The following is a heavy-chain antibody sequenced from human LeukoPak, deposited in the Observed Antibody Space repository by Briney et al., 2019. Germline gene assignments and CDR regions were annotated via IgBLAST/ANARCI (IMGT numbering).Heavy chain of an antibody. CDR3: AAGTAADY. Sequence: PGGSLRLSCVVSGIPFSDFYMNWIRQAPGEGLEWISYISSSSSYTDYAESVKGRFTVSRDNAKSALYLQMNDLRVDDTALYYRAAGTAADYWGQGTLVLVSS. D-gene: IGHD6-13*01. J-gene: IGHJ4*02. V-gene: IGHV3-11*03. CDR1: GIPFSDFY. CDR2: ISSSSSYT.